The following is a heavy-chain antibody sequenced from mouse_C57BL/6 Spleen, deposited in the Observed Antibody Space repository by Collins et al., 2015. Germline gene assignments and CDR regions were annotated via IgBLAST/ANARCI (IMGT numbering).Heavy chain of an antibody. J-gene: IGHJ2*01. CDR3: ATPRYYGSGFDY. CDR2: IDPSDSET. Sequence: QVQLQQPGAELVRPGSSVKLSCKASGYTFTSYWMHWVKQRPIQGLEWIGNIDPSDSETHYNQKFKDKATLTVDKSSSTAYMQPSSLTSEDSAVYYCATPRYYGSGFDYWGQGTTLTVSS. CDR1: GYTFTSYW. D-gene: IGHD1-1*01. V-gene: IGHV1-52*01.